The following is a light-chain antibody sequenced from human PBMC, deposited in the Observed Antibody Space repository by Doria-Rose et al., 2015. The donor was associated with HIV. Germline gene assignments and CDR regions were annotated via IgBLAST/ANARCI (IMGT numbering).Light chain of an antibody. CDR2: DAS. CDR1: QSVSSY. J-gene: IGKJ3*01. V-gene: IGKV3-11*01. Sequence: EIGMTQSPATLSLSPGERVTLSCRASQSVSSYLAWYQQKPGQAPRLLIYDASNRATGIPARFSGSGSGTDFTLTISSLEPEDFAVYYCQQRSNWPPLFGPGTKVAIK. CDR3: QQRSNWPPL.